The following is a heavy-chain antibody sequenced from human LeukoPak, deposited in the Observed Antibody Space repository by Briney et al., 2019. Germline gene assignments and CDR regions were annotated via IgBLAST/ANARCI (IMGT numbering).Heavy chain of an antibody. V-gene: IGHV4-34*01. D-gene: IGHD2-2*01. J-gene: IGHJ4*02. CDR3: ARVARCTSCFDVDY. CDR1: GGSFSGYY. CDR2: INHSGST. Sequence: SETLSLTCAVYGGSFSGYYWSWIRQPPGKGLEWIGEINHSGSTNYNPSLKSRVTISVDTSKNQFSLKLSSVTAADTAVYYCARVARCTSCFDVDYWGQGTLVTVSS.